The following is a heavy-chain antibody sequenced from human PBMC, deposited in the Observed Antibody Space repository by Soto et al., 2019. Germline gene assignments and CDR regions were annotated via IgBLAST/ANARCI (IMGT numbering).Heavy chain of an antibody. CDR2: ISSSGSTI. D-gene: IGHD6-19*01. Sequence: GGSLRLSCAASGFTFSSYEMNWVRQAPGKGLEWVSYISSSGSTIYYADSVKGRFTISRDNAKNSLYLQMNSLRAEDTAVYYCARDPLGSGWQGYDAFDIWGQGTMVTVSS. CDR3: ARDPLGSGWQGYDAFDI. CDR1: GFTFSSYE. V-gene: IGHV3-48*03. J-gene: IGHJ3*02.